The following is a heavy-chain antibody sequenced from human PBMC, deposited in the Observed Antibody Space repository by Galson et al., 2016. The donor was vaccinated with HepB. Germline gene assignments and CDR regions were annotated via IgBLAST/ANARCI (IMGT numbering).Heavy chain of an antibody. CDR1: EFIFSNYW. D-gene: IGHD3-3*01. CDR3: ARGGIFPFDF. Sequence: SLRLSCAASEFIFSNYWMHWVRQAPGKGLVWVSRINTDGTTTNYADSVKGRFTVSRDSAKNTLYLQMNSLRAEDTAIYYCARGGIFPFDFWGQGSLVTVSP. CDR2: INTDGTTT. V-gene: IGHV3-74*01. J-gene: IGHJ4*02.